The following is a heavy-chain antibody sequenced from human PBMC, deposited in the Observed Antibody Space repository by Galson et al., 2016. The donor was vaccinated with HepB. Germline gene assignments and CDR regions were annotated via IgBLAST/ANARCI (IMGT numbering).Heavy chain of an antibody. J-gene: IGHJ1*01. Sequence: SLRLSCAASGFIFRDYGMHWVRQAPGKGLEWVSSISWNSGSIGYADSVKGRFTISRDNAKNSLYLQMNSLRAEATAFYYCAQDKASMSVGATNFQHWGQGTLVTVSS. CDR1: GFIFRDYG. V-gene: IGHV3-9*01. CDR2: ISWNSGSI. CDR3: AQDKASMSVGATNFQH. D-gene: IGHD1-26*01.